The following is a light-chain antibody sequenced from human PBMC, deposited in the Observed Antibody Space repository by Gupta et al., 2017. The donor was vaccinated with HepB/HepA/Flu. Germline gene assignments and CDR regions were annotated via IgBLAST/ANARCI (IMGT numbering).Light chain of an antibody. CDR1: RSLLHSNGYNY. CDR3: RQSLQIPVT. CDR2: LGS. V-gene: IGKV2-28*01. J-gene: IGKJ3*01. Sequence: DIVMPHSPLSLPVIPGEPASISCRSSRSLLHSNGYNYLDWYLQKPGQSPQLLISLGSNRASGVPDRFSGSGXGTXFTLKIXRVEAEDVGVYYCRQSLQIPVTFGXGTKVDIK.